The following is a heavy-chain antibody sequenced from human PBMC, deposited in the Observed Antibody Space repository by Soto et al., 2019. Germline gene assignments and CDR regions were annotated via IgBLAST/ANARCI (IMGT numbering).Heavy chain of an antibody. D-gene: IGHD2-15*01. Sequence: GGSLRLSCAASGFTFSSNAMSWVRQAPGEGLEWVSGISSSGGSTYYADSVKGRFTISRDNSKNMLYLQMNNLRAEDTAVYYCAKAQGGRYFDYWGQGTLVTVSS. V-gene: IGHV3-23*01. CDR1: GFTFSSNA. J-gene: IGHJ4*02. CDR2: ISSSGGST. CDR3: AKAQGGRYFDY.